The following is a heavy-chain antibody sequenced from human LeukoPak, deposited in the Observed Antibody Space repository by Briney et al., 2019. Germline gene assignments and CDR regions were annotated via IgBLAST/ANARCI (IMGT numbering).Heavy chain of an antibody. CDR1: GFAFSSYA. CDR2: ISYDGSNK. J-gene: IGHJ4*02. V-gene: IGHV3-30*04. Sequence: PGRSLRLSCAASGFAFSSYAKHWVRQAPGKGLEWVAVISYDGSNKYYADSVKGRFTISRDNSKNTLYLQMNSLRAEDTAVYYCARPASYDFWSGYYTYFDYWGQGTLVTVSS. D-gene: IGHD3-3*01. CDR3: ARPASYDFWSGYYTYFDY.